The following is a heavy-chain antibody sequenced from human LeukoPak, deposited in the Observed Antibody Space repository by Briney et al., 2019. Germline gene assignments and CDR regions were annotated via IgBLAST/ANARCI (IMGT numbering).Heavy chain of an antibody. CDR2: IYTSGST. V-gene: IGHV4-61*02. J-gene: IGHJ4*02. CDR1: GGSISSGSYY. Sequence: SETLSLTCTVSGGSISSGSYYWSWIRQPAGKGLEWIGRIYTSGSTNYNPSHKSRVTISVDTSKNQFSLKLSSVTAADTAVYYCARERLVAAASNWGQGTLVTVSS. D-gene: IGHD2-2*01. CDR3: ARERLVAAASN.